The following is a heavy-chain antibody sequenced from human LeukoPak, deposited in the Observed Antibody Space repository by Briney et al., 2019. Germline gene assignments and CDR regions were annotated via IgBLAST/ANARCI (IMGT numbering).Heavy chain of an antibody. D-gene: IGHD6-13*01. CDR1: GYTFTGYY. CDR2: INPNSGGT. J-gene: IGHJ4*02. V-gene: IGHV1-2*02. CDR3: ARDLAAAGTETYYFDY. Sequence: ASVKVSCKASGYTFTGYYMHWVRQAPGQGLEWMGWINPNSGGTNYAQKFQGRVTMTRDTSISTAYMELSRLRSDDTAVYYCARDLAAAGTETYYFDYWGQGTLVTVPS.